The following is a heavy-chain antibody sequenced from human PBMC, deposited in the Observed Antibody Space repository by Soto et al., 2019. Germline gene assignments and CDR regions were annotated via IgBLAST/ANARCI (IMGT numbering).Heavy chain of an antibody. CDR3: ARDAYGDYRDYYYGMDV. CDR2: IYYSGST. CDR1: GGSISSGGYY. J-gene: IGHJ6*02. D-gene: IGHD4-17*01. Sequence: QVQLQESGPGLVKPSQTLSLTCTVSGGSISSGGYYWSWIRQHPGKGLEWIGYIYYSGSTYYNPSLKSRVTISVDTSKNQFSLKLSSVTAADTAVYYCARDAYGDYRDYYYGMDVWGQGTTVTVSS. V-gene: IGHV4-31*03.